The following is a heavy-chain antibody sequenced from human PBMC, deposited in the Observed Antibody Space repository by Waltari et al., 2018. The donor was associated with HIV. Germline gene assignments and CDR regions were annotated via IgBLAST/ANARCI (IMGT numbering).Heavy chain of an antibody. D-gene: IGHD2-8*01. CDR2: IYYRGST. J-gene: IGHJ4*02. CDR1: GGSISSSSHY. CDR3: ARHPRTNLDYGDY. Sequence: QLQLQESGPGLVKPSETLSLTCTVSGGSISSSSHYWGWIRQPPGKGLEWSGSIYYRGSTYYNPSLKSRVTISVDTSKNQFSLKLSSVTAADTAVYYCARHPRTNLDYGDYWGQGTLVTVSS. V-gene: IGHV4-39*01.